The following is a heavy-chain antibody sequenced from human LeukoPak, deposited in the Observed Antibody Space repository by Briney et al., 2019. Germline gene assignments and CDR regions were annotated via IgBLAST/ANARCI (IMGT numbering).Heavy chain of an antibody. CDR1: GFTFSSYA. Sequence: GGSLRLSCAASGFTFSSYAMSWVRQAPGKGLEWVSAISGSGGSTYYADSVKGRFTISRDNSKNTLYLQMNSLRAEDTAVYYCAKDRGLEGFYGDYVRWGQGTLVTVSS. V-gene: IGHV3-23*01. CDR2: ISGSGGST. D-gene: IGHD4-17*01. CDR3: AKDRGLEGFYGDYVR. J-gene: IGHJ4*02.